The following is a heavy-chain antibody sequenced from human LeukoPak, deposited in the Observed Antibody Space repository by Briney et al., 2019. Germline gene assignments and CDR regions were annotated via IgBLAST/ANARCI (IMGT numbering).Heavy chain of an antibody. CDR2: IYYSGST. D-gene: IGHD4-17*01. CDR1: GGSISSGGYY. CDR3: AREGSYGDYYYYYGMDV. Sequence: SETLSLTCTVSGGSISSGGYYWSWIRQHPGKGLEWIGYIYYSGSTYYNPSLKSRVTISVDTSKNQFSLKLSSVTAVDTAVYYCAREGSYGDYYYYYGMDVWGQGTTVTVSS. J-gene: IGHJ6*02. V-gene: IGHV4-31*03.